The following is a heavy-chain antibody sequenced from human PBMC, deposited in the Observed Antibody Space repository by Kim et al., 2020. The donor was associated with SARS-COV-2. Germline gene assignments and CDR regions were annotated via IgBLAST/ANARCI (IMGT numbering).Heavy chain of an antibody. CDR1: GFTVSSNY. J-gene: IGHJ3*02. V-gene: IGHV3-53*04. CDR2: IYSGGST. D-gene: IGHD3-10*01. Sequence: LSLTCAASGFTVSSNYMSWVRQAPGKGLEWVSVIYSGGSTYYADSVKGRFTISRHNSKNTLYLQMNSLRAEDTAVYYCARGLLRGAFDIWGQGTMVTVSS. CDR3: ARGLLRGAFDI.